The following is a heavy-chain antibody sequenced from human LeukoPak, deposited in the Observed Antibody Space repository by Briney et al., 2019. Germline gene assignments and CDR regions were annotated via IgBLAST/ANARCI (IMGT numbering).Heavy chain of an antibody. CDR1: GGSFSSYY. V-gene: IGHV4-4*07. CDR2: IYSSGST. CDR3: AREYSSTSGRHFDY. J-gene: IGHJ4*02. D-gene: IGHD6-6*01. Sequence: SETLSLTCTVSGGSFSSYYWTWIRQPAGKGLEWIGRIYSSGSTNYNPSLRSRVTISVDKPKNQFSLNLTSVTAADTGVYHCAREYSSTSGRHFDYWGQGILVTVPS.